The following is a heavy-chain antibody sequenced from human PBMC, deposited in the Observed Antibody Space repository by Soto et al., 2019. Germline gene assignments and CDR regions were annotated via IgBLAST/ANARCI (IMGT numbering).Heavy chain of an antibody. J-gene: IGHJ4*02. V-gene: IGHV3-48*03. Sequence: GGSLRLSCAASGFTFSSFEMIWVRQAPGKGLEWISYISDSGRTMYYADSVKGRFTISRDNAKNSLYLQMDSLRVEDTALYYCARSTVTSDWGQGTLVTVSS. CDR3: ARSTVTSD. CDR1: GFTFSSFE. CDR2: ISDSGRTM. D-gene: IGHD4-17*01.